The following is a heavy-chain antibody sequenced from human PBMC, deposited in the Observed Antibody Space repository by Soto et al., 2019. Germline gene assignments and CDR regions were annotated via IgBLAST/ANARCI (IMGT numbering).Heavy chain of an antibody. J-gene: IGHJ4*02. D-gene: IGHD6-19*01. Sequence: GESLKISCKSSGYKFTSYWVAWVRQVPGKGLEWMGRVDPSDSYTDYNPSFQGHVTISGDMSISTAYLAWGSLKASDTAVYYCARESPSSQWLPTRYFDYWGQGTLVTVSS. V-gene: IGHV5-10-1*01. CDR3: ARESPSSQWLPTRYFDY. CDR2: VDPSDSYT. CDR1: GYKFTSYW.